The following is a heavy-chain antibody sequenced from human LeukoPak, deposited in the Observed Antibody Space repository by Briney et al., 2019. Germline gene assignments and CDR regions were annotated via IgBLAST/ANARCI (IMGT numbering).Heavy chain of an antibody. CDR2: ISVRNGDT. J-gene: IGHJ4*02. Sequence: ASVKVSCKASGSTFTSYGHSWVRQAPGQGLEWMAWISVRNGDTNYAQKVRDRVTVTTDTSTNTVYLELRNLRSDDSAVYYCARVWGASSWYPFDYWGQGTLVTVSS. V-gene: IGHV1-18*01. D-gene: IGHD6-13*01. CDR3: ARVWGASSWYPFDY. CDR1: GSTFTSYG.